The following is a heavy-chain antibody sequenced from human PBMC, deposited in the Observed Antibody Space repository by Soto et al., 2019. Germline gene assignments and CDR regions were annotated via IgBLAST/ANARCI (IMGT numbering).Heavy chain of an antibody. CDR1: GFTFTSSA. V-gene: IGHV1-58*01. CDR2: IVVGSGNT. Sequence: SVKVSCKASGFTFTSSAVQWVRQARGQRLEWIGWIVVGSGNTNYAQKFQERVTITRDMSTSTAYMELSSLRSEDTAVYYCAAAGPPTVTTFDYWGQGTLVTVSS. D-gene: IGHD4-17*01. J-gene: IGHJ4*02. CDR3: AAAGPPTVTTFDY.